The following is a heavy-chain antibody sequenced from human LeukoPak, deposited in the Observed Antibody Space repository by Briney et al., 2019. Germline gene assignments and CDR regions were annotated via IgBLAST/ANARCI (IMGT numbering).Heavy chain of an antibody. J-gene: IGHJ2*01. D-gene: IGHD4-11*01. CDR3: ARFYSNYATDWYFDL. CDR2: IYYSGST. CDR1: GGSISSGGYY. Sequence: SETPSLTSTVSGGSISSGGYYWSWIRQHPGKGLEWIGYIYYSGSTYYNPSLKSRVTISVDTSKNQFSLKLSSVTAADTAVCYCARFYSNYATDWYFDLWGRGTLVTVSS. V-gene: IGHV4-31*03.